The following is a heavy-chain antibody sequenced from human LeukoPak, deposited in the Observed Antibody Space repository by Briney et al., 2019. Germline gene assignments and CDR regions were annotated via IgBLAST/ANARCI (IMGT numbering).Heavy chain of an antibody. CDR1: GFTFSSYA. CDR3: AKGPGKVAGVLYYFDY. CDR2: ISGSGGST. J-gene: IGHJ4*02. D-gene: IGHD6-19*01. V-gene: IGHV3-23*01. Sequence: GGSLRLSCAASGFTFSSYAMSWVRQAPEKGLEWVSAISGSGGSTYYADSVKGRFTISRDNSKNTLYLQMNSLRAEDTAVYYCAKGPGKVAGVLYYFDYWGQGTLVTVSS.